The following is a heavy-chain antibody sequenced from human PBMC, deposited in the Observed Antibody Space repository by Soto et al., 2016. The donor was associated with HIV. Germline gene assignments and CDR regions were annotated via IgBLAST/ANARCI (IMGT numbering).Heavy chain of an antibody. CDR1: GDSITSGGYF. Sequence: HVQLQESGPRLVKPSQTLSLTCTVSGDSITSGGYFWSWIRQQPGKGLEWIGYIYDSGSTFYNPSLKNRVVISIDRSRNRFFLKVNGMTAADTAIYYCARDRRRFGELLFDYWGRGILVNVFS. D-gene: IGHD3-10*01. CDR3: ARDRRRFGELLFDY. CDR2: IYDSGST. V-gene: IGHV4-31*03. J-gene: IGHJ4*02.